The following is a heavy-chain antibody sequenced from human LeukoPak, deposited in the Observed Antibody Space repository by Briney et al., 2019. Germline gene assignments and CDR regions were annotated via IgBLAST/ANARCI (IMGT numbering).Heavy chain of an antibody. CDR3: ARRAGGYSHPYDY. J-gene: IGHJ4*02. CDR2: ISSSSSYI. D-gene: IGHD4-23*01. V-gene: IGHV3-21*04. CDR1: GFTFSIYS. Sequence: PGGSLRLSCAASGFTFSIYSMNWVRQAPGKGLEWVSSISSSSSYIYYADSVKGRFTISRDISKNTLYLQMSSLRAEDTAVYYCARRAGGYSHPYDYWGQGVLVTVSS.